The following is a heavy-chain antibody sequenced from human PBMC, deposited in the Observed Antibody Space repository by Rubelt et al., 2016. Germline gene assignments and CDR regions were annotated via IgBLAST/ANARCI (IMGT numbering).Heavy chain of an antibody. J-gene: IGHJ4*02. Sequence: QITLTESGPTRVKPTQTLTLTCTFSGFSLTSRPVGVDWIRHPPGQALEWLAVIYWDDDKRYSPSLKTLLTITTATSQHPDYLTITKEPAKNPVVLQMTNMDPVDTGQYHCAHKVNSGLDHWGQGTLVTVSS. CDR3: TNMDPVDTGQYHCAHKVNSGLDH. CDR1: GFSLTSRPVG. CDR2: IYWDDDK. V-gene: IGHV2-5*02. D-gene: IGHD4-23*01.